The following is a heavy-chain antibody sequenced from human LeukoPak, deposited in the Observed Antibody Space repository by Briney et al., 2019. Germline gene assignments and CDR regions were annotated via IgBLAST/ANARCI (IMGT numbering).Heavy chain of an antibody. CDR1: GFTFSLYW. CDR2: INPDGTQK. D-gene: IGHD3-16*01. J-gene: IGHJ5*02. Sequence: GGSLRLSCAASGFTFSLYWMTWVRQSPGKGLEWVADINPDGTQKYSVDSLKGRFTISRDNAKNSLFLHLNSLRVDDTATYYCVRQMIRFWFDPWGQGTRVTVSS. V-gene: IGHV3-7*01. CDR3: VRQMIRFWFDP.